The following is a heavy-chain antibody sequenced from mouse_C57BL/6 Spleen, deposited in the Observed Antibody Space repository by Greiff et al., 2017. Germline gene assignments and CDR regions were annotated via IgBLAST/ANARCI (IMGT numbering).Heavy chain of an antibody. D-gene: IGHD1-1*01. CDR2: IYPGSGST. CDR3: ARRGYYGTGPTRYYAMDY. J-gene: IGHJ4*01. Sequence: QVHVKQPGAELVKPGASVKMSCKASGYTFTSYWITWVKQRPGQGLEWIGDIYPGSGSTNYNEKFKSKATLTVDTSSSTAYMQLSSLTSEDSAVYYCARRGYYGTGPTRYYAMDYWGQGTSVTVSA. V-gene: IGHV1-55*01. CDR1: GYTFTSYW.